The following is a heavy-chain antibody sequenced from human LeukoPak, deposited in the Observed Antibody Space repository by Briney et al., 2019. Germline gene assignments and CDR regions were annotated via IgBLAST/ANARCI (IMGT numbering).Heavy chain of an antibody. CDR2: IYSGGST. Sequence: GGPLRLSCAASGFTVSSNYMGWVRQAPGKGLEWVSVIYSGGSTYYADSVKGRFTISRDNSKNTLYLQMNSLRAEDTAVYYCASIAAAGTFDYWGQGTLVAVSS. CDR1: GFTVSSNY. J-gene: IGHJ4*02. D-gene: IGHD6-13*01. V-gene: IGHV3-66*01. CDR3: ASIAAAGTFDY.